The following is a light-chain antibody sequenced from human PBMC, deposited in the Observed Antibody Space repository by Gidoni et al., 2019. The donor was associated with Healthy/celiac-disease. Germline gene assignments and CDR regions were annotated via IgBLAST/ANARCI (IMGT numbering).Light chain of an antibody. J-gene: IGKJ4*01. CDR2: AAS. CDR3: QQLNSYPLT. CDR1: QGISSY. V-gene: IGKV1-9*01. Sequence: IQFTQSPSSLSASVGDRVTLTCRASQGISSYLAWYQQKPGKAPKLLIYAASTLQSGVPSRVSGSGSGTDFTLTISSLQPEDFATYYCQQLNSYPLTFGGGTKVEIK.